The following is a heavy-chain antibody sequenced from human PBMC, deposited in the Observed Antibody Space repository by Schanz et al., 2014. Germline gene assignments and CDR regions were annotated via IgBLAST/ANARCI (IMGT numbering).Heavy chain of an antibody. Sequence: QVQLVQSGAEVKKPGASVKVSCKASGYTFTSSGFSWVRQAPGQGLEWMGWINGYNAHTNYAQKFQGRVTMTRDTSITTAYMELNRLTYDDTAVYYCARDDGFSSGWGQGTLVTVSS. CDR1: GYTFTSSG. CDR2: INGYNAHT. CDR3: ARDDGFSSG. D-gene: IGHD6-19*01. J-gene: IGHJ4*02. V-gene: IGHV1-18*01.